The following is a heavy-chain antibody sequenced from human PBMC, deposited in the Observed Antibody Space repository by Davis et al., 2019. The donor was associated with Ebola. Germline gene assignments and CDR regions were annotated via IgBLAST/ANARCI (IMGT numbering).Heavy chain of an antibody. V-gene: IGHV3-7*01. CDR1: GFTFSSYA. CDR3: VRDTYYYYNTMDV. CDR2: IKQDGSEK. Sequence: GESLKISCAASGFTFSSYAMYWVRQAPGKGLEWVANIKQDGSEKYYVDSVKGRFTISRDNAKNTLYLQMNSLRAEDTAVYYCVRDTYYYYNTMDVWGKGTTVTVSS. J-gene: IGHJ6*04.